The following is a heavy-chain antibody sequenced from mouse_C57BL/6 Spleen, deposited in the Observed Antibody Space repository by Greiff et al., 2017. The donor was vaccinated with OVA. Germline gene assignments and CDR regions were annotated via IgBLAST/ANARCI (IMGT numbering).Heavy chain of an antibody. Sequence: QVQLQQPGAELVRPGTSVKLSCKASGYTFTSYWMHWVKQRPGQGLEWIGVIDPSDSYTNYNQKFKGKATLTVDTSSSTAYMQLSSLTSEDAAVYYCASNGDVLDYWGQGTTLTVSS. CDR2: IDPSDSYT. CDR3: ASNGDVLDY. J-gene: IGHJ2*01. V-gene: IGHV1-59*01. D-gene: IGHD4-1*01. CDR1: GYTFTSYW.